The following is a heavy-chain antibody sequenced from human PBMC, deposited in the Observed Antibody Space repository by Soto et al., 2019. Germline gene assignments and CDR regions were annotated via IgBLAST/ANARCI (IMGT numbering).Heavy chain of an antibody. CDR3: ARSGRSGYYYYYGMDV. CDR2: IYESGSI. CDR1: GDSISGYY. V-gene: IGHV4-59*12. J-gene: IGHJ6*02. D-gene: IGHD3-22*01. Sequence: TLSLTCTVSGDSISGYYWSWIRQPPGKGLEWIGYIYESGSINYKPSLKSRVTMSIDTSKNQFSLKLISVTAADTAVYYCARSGRSGYYYYYGMDVWGQGTTVTVSS.